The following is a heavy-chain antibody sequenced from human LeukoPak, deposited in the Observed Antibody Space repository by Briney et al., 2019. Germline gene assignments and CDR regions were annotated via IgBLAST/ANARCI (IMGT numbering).Heavy chain of an antibody. D-gene: IGHD2/OR15-2a*01. V-gene: IGHV1-8*03. CDR3: ARALSPHDYYYYMDV. CDR2: MNPNSGNT. CDR1: GCTFASYD. Sequence: ASVKVSCKASGCTFASYDINWVRQATGQGLEWMGWMNPNSGNTGYAQKFQGRVTITRKTSISTAYMELSSLRSEDTAVYYCARALSPHDYYYYMDVWGKGTTVTVSS. J-gene: IGHJ6*03.